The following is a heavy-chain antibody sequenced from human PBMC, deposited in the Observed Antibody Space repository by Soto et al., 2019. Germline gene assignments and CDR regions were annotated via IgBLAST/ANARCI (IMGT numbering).Heavy chain of an antibody. D-gene: IGHD3-3*01. Sequence: PGGSLRLSCAASGFTFSSYWMSWVRQAPGKGLEWVANIKQDRSEKYYVDSVKGRFTISRDNAKNSLYLQMNSLRAEDTAVYYCARENYDFWSGYYISPYYYGMDVWGQGTTVTVSS. J-gene: IGHJ6*02. CDR1: GFTFSSYW. V-gene: IGHV3-7*03. CDR2: IKQDRSEK. CDR3: ARENYDFWSGYYISPYYYGMDV.